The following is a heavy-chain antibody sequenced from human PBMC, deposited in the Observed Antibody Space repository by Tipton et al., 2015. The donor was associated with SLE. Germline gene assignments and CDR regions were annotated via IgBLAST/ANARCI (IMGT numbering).Heavy chain of an antibody. CDR3: ARGDGYNFDY. CDR1: GGSISSYY. D-gene: IGHD5-24*01. CDR2: IYYSGST. J-gene: IGHJ4*03. V-gene: IGHV4-59*08. Sequence: GLVKPSETLSLTCTVSGGSISSYYWSWIRQPPGKGLEWIGYIYYSGSTNYNPSLKSRVTISVDTSKNQFSLKLSSVTAADTAVYYCARGDGYNFDYWGQGTMVTVSS.